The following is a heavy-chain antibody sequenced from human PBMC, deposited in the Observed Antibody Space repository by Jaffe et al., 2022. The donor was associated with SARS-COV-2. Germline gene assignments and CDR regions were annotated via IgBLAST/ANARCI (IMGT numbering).Heavy chain of an antibody. V-gene: IGHV1-46*04. Sequence: QVQLVQSGAEVKKPGASVKVSCKASGYTFTKYYIHWVRQAPGQGLEWMGIINPSVGSIDYAQKLQGRVTVTMDTSTSTVYMELSSLRSEDTAVYYCARDTSGSYYWDGFDIWGQGTMVTVS. CDR3: ARDTSGSYYWDGFDI. D-gene: IGHD1-26*01. CDR2: INPSVGSI. CDR1: GYTFTKYY. J-gene: IGHJ3*02.